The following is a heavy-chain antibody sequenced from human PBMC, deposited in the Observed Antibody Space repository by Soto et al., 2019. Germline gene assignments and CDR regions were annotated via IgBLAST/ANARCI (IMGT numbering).Heavy chain of an antibody. CDR1: GYTFTNFD. J-gene: IGHJ5*02. CDR2: ISAYTDTP. D-gene: IGHD2-2*01. V-gene: IGHV1-18*01. Sequence: ASVKVSCKASGYTFTNFDVTWVRRAPGQGLEWMGWISAYTDTPNYAQKFQGRVTMTIDTSTSTGYMDLRSLTSDDTAVYYCARVIPGVEAWFDPWGQGTLVTVSS. CDR3: ARVIPGVEAWFDP.